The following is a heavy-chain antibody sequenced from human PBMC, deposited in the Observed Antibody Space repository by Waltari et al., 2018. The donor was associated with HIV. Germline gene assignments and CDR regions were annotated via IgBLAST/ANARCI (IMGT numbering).Heavy chain of an antibody. D-gene: IGHD2-2*01. CDR3: ARGYPEWGSSTSCLDY. CDR2: INHSGST. CDR1: GGSFSGYY. Sequence: WGAGLLKPSETLSLTCAVYGGSFSGYYWSWIRQPPGKGLEWIGEINHSGSTNYNPSLKSRVTISVDTSKNQFSLKLSSVTAADTAVYYCARGYPEWGSSTSCLDYWGQGTLVT. V-gene: IGHV4-34*01. J-gene: IGHJ4*02.